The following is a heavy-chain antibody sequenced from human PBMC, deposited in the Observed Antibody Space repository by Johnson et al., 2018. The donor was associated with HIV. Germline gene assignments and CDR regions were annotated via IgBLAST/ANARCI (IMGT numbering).Heavy chain of an antibody. CDR3: AKLFLTTDAFDI. CDR2: IWYDGSNK. V-gene: IGHV3-33*06. J-gene: IGHJ3*02. CDR1: GFTFSNYG. Sequence: QVQLVESGGGVVQPGRSLRLSCAASGFTFSNYGMHWVRQAPGKGLEWVAVIWYDGSNKYYADSVKGRFTISRDNSKNTLYLQMNSLRDEDTAVYYCAKLFLTTDAFDIWGQGTMVTVSP. D-gene: IGHD3-22*01.